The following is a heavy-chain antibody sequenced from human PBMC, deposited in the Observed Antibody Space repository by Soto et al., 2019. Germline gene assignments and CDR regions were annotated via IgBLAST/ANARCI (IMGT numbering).Heavy chain of an antibody. D-gene: IGHD3-22*01. Sequence: SETLSLTCAVYGGSFSGYYWSWIRQPPGKGLEWIGEINHSGSTNYNPSLKSRVTISVDTSKNQFSLKLSSVTAADTAVYYCARVTYYYDSSGWDLDQNYYGMDVWGQGTTVTVSS. J-gene: IGHJ6*02. V-gene: IGHV4-34*01. CDR3: ARVTYYYDSSGWDLDQNYYGMDV. CDR2: INHSGST. CDR1: GGSFSGYY.